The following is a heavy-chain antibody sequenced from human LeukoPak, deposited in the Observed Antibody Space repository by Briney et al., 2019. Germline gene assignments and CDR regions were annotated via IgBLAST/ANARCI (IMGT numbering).Heavy chain of an antibody. J-gene: IGHJ5*02. V-gene: IGHV4-59*12. CDR3: ARSGAAAGFWFDP. CDR1: GASITTYY. D-gene: IGHD6-13*01. Sequence: SETLSLTCTVSGASITTYYWSWFRQPPGKGLEWIGSIYYSGSTYYNPSLKSRVTISVDTSKNQFSLKLSSVTAADTAVYYCARSGAAAGFWFDPWGQGTLVTVSS. CDR2: IYYSGST.